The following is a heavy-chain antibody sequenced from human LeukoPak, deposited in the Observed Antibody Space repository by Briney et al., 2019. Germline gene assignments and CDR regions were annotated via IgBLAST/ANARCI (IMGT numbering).Heavy chain of an antibody. Sequence: GGSLRLSCAASGFTFSSYWMSWVRQAPGKGLEWVANIKQDGSEKYYVDSVKGRFTISRDNAKNSLYLQMNSLRAEDTAVYYCARIRRYFDWLLYYFDYWGQGTLVTVSS. CDR2: IKQDGSEK. CDR1: GFTFSSYW. CDR3: ARIRRYFDWLLYYFDY. J-gene: IGHJ4*02. D-gene: IGHD3-9*01. V-gene: IGHV3-7*01.